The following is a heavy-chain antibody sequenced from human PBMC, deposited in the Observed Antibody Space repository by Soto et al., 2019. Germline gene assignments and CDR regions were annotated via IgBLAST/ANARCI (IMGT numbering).Heavy chain of an antibody. CDR2: IYYSGST. D-gene: IGHD6-6*01. Sequence: QVQLKESGPGLVKPSQTLSLTCTVSGGSISSGGYYWSWIRQHPGKGLEWIGYIYYSGSTYYNPSLKSRVTISVDTSKNQCSLKLSSVTAADTAVYYCERANIAARPVDYWGQGTLVTVSS. CDR1: GGSISSGGYY. V-gene: IGHV4-31*03. CDR3: ERANIAARPVDY. J-gene: IGHJ4*02.